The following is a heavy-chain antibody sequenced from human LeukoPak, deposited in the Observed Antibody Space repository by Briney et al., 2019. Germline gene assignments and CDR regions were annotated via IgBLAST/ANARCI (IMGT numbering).Heavy chain of an antibody. CDR3: ARGYCSSTNCLPGGY. CDR1: GYTFTNFY. D-gene: IGHD2-2*01. Sequence: ASLKVSCKASGYTFTNFYIHWVRQAPGQGLEWMGMINPSGGSTSYAQTFQGRVTTTRDTSTSTVHMELSSLRSEDTALYYCARGYCSSTNCLPGGYWGQGTLVTVSS. V-gene: IGHV1-46*01. CDR2: INPSGGST. J-gene: IGHJ4*02.